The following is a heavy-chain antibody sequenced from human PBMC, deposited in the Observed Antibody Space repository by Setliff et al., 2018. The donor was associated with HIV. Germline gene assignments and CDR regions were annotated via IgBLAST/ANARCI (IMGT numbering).Heavy chain of an antibody. J-gene: IGHJ4*02. D-gene: IGHD3-22*01. CDR2: IRYDGSNK. CDR1: RFDFNNYW. Sequence: PGGSLRLSCAASRFDFNNYWMCWVRQAPGKGLEWVAFIRYDGSNKYYADSVKGRFTISRDNSKNTLYLQMNSLRAEDTAVYYCAKIQNPQGYYYDSCGYYPHPGSPDYWGQGTLVTVSS. V-gene: IGHV3-30*02. CDR3: AKIQNPQGYYYDSCGYYPHPGSPDY.